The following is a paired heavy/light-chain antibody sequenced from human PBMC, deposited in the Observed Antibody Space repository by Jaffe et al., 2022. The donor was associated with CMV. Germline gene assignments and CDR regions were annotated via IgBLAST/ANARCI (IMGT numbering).Light chain of an antibody. CDR2: DVS. CDR3: SAYTRGSVV. CDR1: GSAVGDYNF. J-gene: IGLJ2*01. V-gene: IGLV2-14*03. Sequence: QSGLTQPASVSTSPGQSITISCSGTGSAVGDYNFVSWYQQHPGKAPKLIIYDVSHRPSGVSTRFSGSKSDNTASLTISGLQPEDEAIYYCSAYTRGSVVFGGGTDLTVL.
Heavy chain of an antibody. CDR3: ARSDIVLMGYPNDAFDI. CDR1: DGSVSVSYSY. V-gene: IGHV4-39*01. D-gene: IGHD2-8*01. CDR2: LFHSGGT. Sequence: HLQLQESGPGLVRPAETLSLTCTVSDGSVSVSYSYWGWIRQSPGKGLEWIGTLFHSGGTFYNPSLKSRVTTSVDTSRNQFSLNLTSVTAADTAVYYCARSDIVLMGYPNDAFDIWGQGTMVTVSS. J-gene: IGHJ3*02.